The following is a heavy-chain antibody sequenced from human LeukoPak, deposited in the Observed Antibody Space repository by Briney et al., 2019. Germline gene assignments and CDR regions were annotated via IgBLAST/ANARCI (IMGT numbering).Heavy chain of an antibody. CDR1: GYSFTTYW. CDR3: ARRAYSGYEFNY. Sequence: GESLQISCKGSGYSFTTYWIAWVRQMPGKGPEWMGIIHPGDSDIRYSPSFQGQVTISVDKSISTAYLQWSSLKASDTAMYYCARRAYSGYEFNYWGQGTLVTVSS. J-gene: IGHJ4*02. D-gene: IGHD5-12*01. CDR2: IHPGDSDI. V-gene: IGHV5-51*01.